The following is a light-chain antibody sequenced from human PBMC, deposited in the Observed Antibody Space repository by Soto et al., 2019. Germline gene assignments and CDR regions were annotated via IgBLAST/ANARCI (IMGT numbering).Light chain of an antibody. CDR1: SSDVGGYNY. CDR2: DVS. Sequence: QSALTQPASVSGSPGQSITISCTGTSSDVGGYNYVSWYQQHPGKAPKFMIYDVSNRPSGVSNRFSGSKSGNTASLTISGLQAEDEADYYCSSYTSSSTYVFGTGTKATVL. V-gene: IGLV2-14*01. J-gene: IGLJ1*01. CDR3: SSYTSSSTYV.